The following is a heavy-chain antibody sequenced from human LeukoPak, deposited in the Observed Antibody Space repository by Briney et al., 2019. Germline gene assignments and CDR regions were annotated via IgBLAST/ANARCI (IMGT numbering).Heavy chain of an antibody. CDR3: ARGSRGNIAAAGHFDY. D-gene: IGHD6-13*01. Sequence: GGSLRLSCAASGFTFSTYSMNWVRQAPGKGLEWVSSISTTGSHIYYADSVKGRFTISRDNAKNSLYLQMNSLRAEDTAVYYCARGSRGNIAAAGHFDYWGQGTLVTVSS. J-gene: IGHJ4*02. CDR1: GFTFSTYS. CDR2: ISTTGSHI. V-gene: IGHV3-21*01.